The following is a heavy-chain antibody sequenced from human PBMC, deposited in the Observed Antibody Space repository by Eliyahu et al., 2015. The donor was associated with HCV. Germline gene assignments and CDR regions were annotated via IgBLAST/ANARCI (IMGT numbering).Heavy chain of an antibody. CDR3: ANTGGPGRHFFEF. Sequence: EVQLLESGGDFVQPGGSLRLPCAVSGLTFSNYAMNXVRQAPGKGLEWVSTISDATYYAASVKGRFTVSRDDSQSKVFLEMSSLRVEDTALYFCANTGGPGRHFFEFWGQGALVTVSS. J-gene: IGHJ4*02. D-gene: IGHD3-10*01. CDR2: ISDAT. CDR1: GLTFSNYA. V-gene: IGHV3-23*01.